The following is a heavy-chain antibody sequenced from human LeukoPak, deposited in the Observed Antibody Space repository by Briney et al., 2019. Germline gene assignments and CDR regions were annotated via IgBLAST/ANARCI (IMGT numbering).Heavy chain of an antibody. V-gene: IGHV4-59*12. D-gene: IGHD3-16*01. J-gene: IGHJ4*02. Sequence: TSETLSLTCTVSGGSISSYYWSWIRQPPGKGLEWIGYIYYSGSTNYNPSLKSRVTISVDKSKNQFSLKVSSVTAADTAVYYCARVSWRSLGLLDYWGQGTLVTVSS. CDR3: ARVSWRSLGLLDY. CDR1: GGSISSYY. CDR2: IYYSGST.